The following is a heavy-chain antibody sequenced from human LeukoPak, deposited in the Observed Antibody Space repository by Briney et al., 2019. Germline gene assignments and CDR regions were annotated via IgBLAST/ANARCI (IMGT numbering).Heavy chain of an antibody. CDR3: ARAPLSHCSGGSCLYFDY. J-gene: IGHJ4*02. Sequence: GSVKVSCQASGYTFTSYGISWVRQAPGQGLEWMGWISAYNGNTNYAQKLQGRVTMTTDTSTSTAYMELRSLRSDDTAVYYCARAPLSHCSGGSCLYFDYWGQGTLVTVSS. D-gene: IGHD2-15*01. V-gene: IGHV1-18*01. CDR2: ISAYNGNT. CDR1: GYTFTSYG.